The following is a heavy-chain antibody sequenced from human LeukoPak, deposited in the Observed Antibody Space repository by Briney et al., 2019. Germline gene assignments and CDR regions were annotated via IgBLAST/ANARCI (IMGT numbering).Heavy chain of an antibody. CDR3: AKERRAMVRGALGY. J-gene: IGHJ4*02. CDR2: MSYDGSKE. D-gene: IGHD3-10*01. CDR1: GFTFSSYG. Sequence: GGSLRLSCAASGFTFSSYGMHWVRQAPGKGLEWVAVMSYDGSKEYYADSVKGRFTISRDNSKNTLYLQMNSLRAEDTAVYYCAKERRAMVRGALGYWGQGTLVTVSS. V-gene: IGHV3-30*18.